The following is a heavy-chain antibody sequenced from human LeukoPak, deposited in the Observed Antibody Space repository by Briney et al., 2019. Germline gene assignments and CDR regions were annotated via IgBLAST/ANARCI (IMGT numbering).Heavy chain of an antibody. J-gene: IGHJ4*02. D-gene: IGHD1-14*01. CDR2: IKHDGST. CDR1: GGSVSGYY. V-gene: IGHV4-34*01. Sequence: PSETLSLTCAVYGGSVSGYYWSWIRQPPGKGLEWIGEIKHDGSTKYNSSLKSRVTISIDTSKNQFSLKLSSVTAADTAVYYCARHLLRTSTSFDYWDQGNLVTVSS. CDR3: ARHLLRTSTSFDY.